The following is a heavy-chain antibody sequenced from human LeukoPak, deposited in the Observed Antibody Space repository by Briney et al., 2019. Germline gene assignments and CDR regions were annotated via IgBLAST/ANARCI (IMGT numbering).Heavy chain of an antibody. V-gene: IGHV3-7*04. CDR1: GFPFSSYW. D-gene: IGHD5-24*01. Sequence: GGSLRLSCVASGFPFSSYWMTWVRQAPGKGLEWVANIKQDGSKKSYVDSVKGRFTISRDNAKNSLYLQMNSLGAEDTAIYYCTRVGYIDEGIDYWGQGTLVTVSS. J-gene: IGHJ4*02. CDR2: IKQDGSKK. CDR3: TRVGYIDEGIDY.